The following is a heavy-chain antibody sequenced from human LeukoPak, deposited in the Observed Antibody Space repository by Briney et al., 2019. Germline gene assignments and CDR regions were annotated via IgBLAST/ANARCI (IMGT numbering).Heavy chain of an antibody. Sequence: SETLSLTCTVSGGSIRSNGYYWGWIRQPPGKGLEWIGSIYYTGTTYYNPSRKSRLTISVDMSKNQFSLKLSSVTAADTAVYYCARGTNGVFDPWGQGTLVTVSS. CDR2: IYYTGTT. CDR3: ARGTNGVFDP. J-gene: IGHJ5*02. D-gene: IGHD2-8*01. CDR1: GGSIRSNGYY. V-gene: IGHV4-39*01.